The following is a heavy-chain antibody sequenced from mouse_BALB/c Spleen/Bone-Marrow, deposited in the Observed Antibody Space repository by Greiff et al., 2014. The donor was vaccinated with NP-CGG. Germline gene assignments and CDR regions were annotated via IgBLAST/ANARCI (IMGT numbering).Heavy chain of an antibody. D-gene: IGHD1-1*01. CDR2: IRNEANGYTT. CDR3: GRDNGSSPSYWFFNV. Sequence: DVHLVESGGGLVQPGGSLRLSCATSGFTFTDYYMTWVRQPSGKALEWLSFIRNEANGYTTEYSASVKGRFTISRDNSQSILYLQMNTLRAEDSATDDCGRDNGSSPSYWFFNVWGAGTTVTVSS. J-gene: IGHJ1*01. CDR1: GFTFTDYY. V-gene: IGHV7-3*02.